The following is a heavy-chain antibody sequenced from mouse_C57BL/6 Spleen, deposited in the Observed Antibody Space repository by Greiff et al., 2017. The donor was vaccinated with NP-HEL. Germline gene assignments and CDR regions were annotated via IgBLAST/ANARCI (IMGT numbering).Heavy chain of an antibody. CDR3: ARGRSGYGTGYYYAMDY. CDR2: INPGSGGT. J-gene: IGHJ4*01. V-gene: IGHV1-54*01. CDR1: GYAFTNYL. Sequence: VQLQQSGAELVRPGTSVKVSCKASGYAFTNYLIEWVKQRPGQGLEWIGVINPGSGGTNYNEKLKGKATLTVDKSSSTAYMQLISLTSADSAVYYCARGRSGYGTGYYYAMDYWGQGTSVTVSS. D-gene: IGHD3-2*02.